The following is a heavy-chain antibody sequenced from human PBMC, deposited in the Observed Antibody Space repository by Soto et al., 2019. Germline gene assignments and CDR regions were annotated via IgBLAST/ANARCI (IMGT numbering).Heavy chain of an antibody. D-gene: IGHD3-3*01. CDR1: GFTFSSYG. CDR3: AKEFRFLAYP. J-gene: IGHJ5*02. CDR2: ISYDGSNK. Sequence: QVQLVESGGGVVQPGRSLRLSCAASGFTFSSYGMHWVRQAPGKGLEWVAVISYDGSNKYYADSVKGRFTISRDNSKNTLYLQMNSLRAEDTAVYYCAKEFRFLAYPWGQGTLVTVSS. V-gene: IGHV3-30*18.